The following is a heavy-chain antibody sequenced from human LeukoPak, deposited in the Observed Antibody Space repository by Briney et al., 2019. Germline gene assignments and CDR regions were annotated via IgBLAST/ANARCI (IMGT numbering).Heavy chain of an antibody. CDR1: GFTFSSYG. Sequence: GGSLRLSCAASGFTFSSYGMHWVRQAPGKGLEWVAFIRYDGSNKYYADSVKGRFTISRDNSKNTLYLQMNSLRAEDTAVYYCAKDGPLRFGELLPPVDYWGQGTLVTVSS. V-gene: IGHV3-30*02. D-gene: IGHD3-10*01. CDR2: IRYDGSNK. CDR3: AKDGPLRFGELLPPVDY. J-gene: IGHJ4*02.